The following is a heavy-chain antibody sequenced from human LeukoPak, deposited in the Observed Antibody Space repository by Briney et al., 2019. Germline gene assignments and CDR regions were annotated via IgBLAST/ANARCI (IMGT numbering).Heavy chain of an antibody. CDR2: IYYSGST. Sequence: PSETLYLTCTVSGGSISSSSYYWGWIRQPPGKGLEWIGSIYYSGSTYYNPSLKSRVTISVDTSKNQFSLKLSSVTAADTAVYYCARLRDYDSSGYYPYYFDYWGQGTLVTVSS. D-gene: IGHD3-22*01. CDR3: ARLRDYDSSGYYPYYFDY. J-gene: IGHJ4*02. V-gene: IGHV4-39*01. CDR1: GGSISSSSYY.